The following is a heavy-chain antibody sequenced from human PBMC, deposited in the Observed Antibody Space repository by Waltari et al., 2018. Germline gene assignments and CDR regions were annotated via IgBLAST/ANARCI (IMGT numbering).Heavy chain of an antibody. J-gene: IGHJ5*01. CDR3: VRGLGDS. D-gene: IGHD3-16*01. Sequence: EVQLVESGGAVVQPGASLRLSCAASGFTFSTYGMHWVRPDPGKGLVWVSRINSDGSLTTSADSVKGRFTISRDNAKNTLYLQMNSLRVEDTAVYYCVRGLGDSWGQGTLVTVSS. CDR1: GFTFSTYG. V-gene: IGHV3-74*01. CDR2: INSDGSLT.